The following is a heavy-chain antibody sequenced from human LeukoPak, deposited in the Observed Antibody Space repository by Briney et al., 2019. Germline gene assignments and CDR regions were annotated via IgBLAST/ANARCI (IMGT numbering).Heavy chain of an antibody. CDR3: ARGGMDY. CDR1: GFTFSSYD. J-gene: IGHJ4*02. Sequence: GGSLRLSCAASGFTFSSYDMHWVRQATGKGLEWVSTIDTAGDTYYPGSVKGRFTISRENAKNSLYLQMNSLRAGDTAVYYCARGGMDYWGQGTLVTVSS. V-gene: IGHV3-13*01. CDR2: IDTAGDT.